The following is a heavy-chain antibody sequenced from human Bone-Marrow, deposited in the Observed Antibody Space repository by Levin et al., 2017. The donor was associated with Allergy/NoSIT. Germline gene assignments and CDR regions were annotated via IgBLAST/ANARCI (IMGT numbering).Heavy chain of an antibody. CDR2: LNWKTGSI. CDR3: VKHREPGRLYFFHH. D-gene: IGHD1-26*01. Sequence: QAGGSLRLSCVLSGFTLDEYAIHWVRQGPGKGLEWVSGLNWKTGSIGYAASVKGRFSISRDNANNSLYLQMNSLRPEDTAFYYCVKHREPGRLYFFHHWGQGTLVTVSS. V-gene: IGHV3-9*01. CDR1: GFTLDEYA. J-gene: IGHJ4*02.